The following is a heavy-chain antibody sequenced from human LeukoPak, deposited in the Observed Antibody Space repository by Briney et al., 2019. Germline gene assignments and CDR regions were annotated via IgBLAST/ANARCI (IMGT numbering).Heavy chain of an antibody. V-gene: IGHV4-59*01. CDR1: GGSISSYY. D-gene: IGHD1-1*01. J-gene: IGHJ3*02. CDR2: IYYSGST. CDR3: ATSLEPDAFDI. Sequence: SETLSLTCTVSGGSISSYYWSWIRQPPGKGLEWIGYIYYSGSTNYNPSLKSRVTISVDTSKNQFSLKLSSVTAADTAVYYCATSLEPDAFDIWGQGTMVTVST.